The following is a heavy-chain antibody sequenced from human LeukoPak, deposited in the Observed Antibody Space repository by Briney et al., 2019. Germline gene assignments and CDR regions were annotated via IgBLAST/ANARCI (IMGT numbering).Heavy chain of an antibody. Sequence: PSETLSLTCTVSGGSISSYYWSWIRQPPGKGLEWIGYIYYSGSTNYNPSLKSRVTISVDTSKNQFSLKLSSVTAADTAVYYCAREDDSSGYCFDYWGQGTLVTVSS. CDR1: GGSISSYY. CDR3: AREDDSSGYCFDY. D-gene: IGHD3-22*01. J-gene: IGHJ4*02. V-gene: IGHV4-59*01. CDR2: IYYSGST.